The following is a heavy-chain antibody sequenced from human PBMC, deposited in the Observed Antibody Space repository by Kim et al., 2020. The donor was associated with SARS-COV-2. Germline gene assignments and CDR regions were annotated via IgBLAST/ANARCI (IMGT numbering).Heavy chain of an antibody. CDR1: GVSFSGYY. CDR2: INHSGST. CDR3: ARGPPFNYYGSGLRSGFDY. Sequence: SETLSLTCAVYGVSFSGYYLSWIRQPPGKGLEWIGEINHSGSTNYNPSLKSRVTISVDTSKNQFSLKLSSVTAADTAVYYCARGPPFNYYGSGLRSGFDYWGQGTLVSVSS. D-gene: IGHD3-10*01. J-gene: IGHJ4*02. V-gene: IGHV4-34*01.